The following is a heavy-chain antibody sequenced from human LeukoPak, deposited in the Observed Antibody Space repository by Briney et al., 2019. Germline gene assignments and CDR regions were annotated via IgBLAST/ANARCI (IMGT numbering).Heavy chain of an antibody. CDR2: IYASGEST. CDR3: ANDIQFST. J-gene: IGHJ3*01. V-gene: IGHV3-23*01. Sequence: GGSVTHSCPATGFTLSVAAMTWLRQPRGKELAWVALIYASGESTYYPGSVRGRPILHSQRSKQTHSLQMNGQRDSDAAMYFCANDIQFSTWGLGTMVTVSS. D-gene: IGHD5-24*01. CDR1: GFTLSVAA.